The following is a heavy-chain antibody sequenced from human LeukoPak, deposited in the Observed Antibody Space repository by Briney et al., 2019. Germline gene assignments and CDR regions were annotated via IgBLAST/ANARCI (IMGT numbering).Heavy chain of an antibody. CDR1: GYTFTSYG. J-gene: IGHJ4*02. CDR2: ISAYNGNT. Sequence: VSVKVSCKASGYTFTSYGISWVRQAPGQGLEWMGWISAYNGNTNYAQKLQGRVTMTRDTSTSTVYMELSSLRSEDTAVYYCARDYVDDIPMIKDYWGQGTLVTVSS. CDR3: ARDYVDDIPMIKDY. V-gene: IGHV1-18*01. D-gene: IGHD2-8*01.